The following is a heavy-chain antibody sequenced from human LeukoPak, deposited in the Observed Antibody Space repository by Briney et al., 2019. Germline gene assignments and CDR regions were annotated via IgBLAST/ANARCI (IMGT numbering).Heavy chain of an antibody. CDR1: GFTFSSYA. D-gene: IGHD4-17*01. Sequence: GGSLRLSCAAPGFTFSSYAMNWVRQPPGKGLEWVSYISSSGTTIYYADSVKGRFTISRDIARNSLFLQMNSLRDEDTAVYYCARVPTVTKDYWGQGTLVTVSS. V-gene: IGHV3-48*02. J-gene: IGHJ4*02. CDR3: ARVPTVTKDY. CDR2: ISSSGTTI.